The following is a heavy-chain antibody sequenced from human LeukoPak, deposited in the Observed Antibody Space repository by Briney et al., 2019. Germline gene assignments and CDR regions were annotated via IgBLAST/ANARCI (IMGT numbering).Heavy chain of an antibody. V-gene: IGHV1-2*02. J-gene: IGHJ4*02. Sequence: ASVKVSCKASGYSFSGYYMHWVRQAPGQGLEWMGWINPNTGGTNYAQNLQGRVTMTTDTSTSTAYMELRRLRSDDTAVYYCARGYGDYVAIVDYWGQGTLVTVSS. CDR3: ARGYGDYVAIVDY. CDR1: GYSFSGYY. CDR2: INPNTGGT. D-gene: IGHD4-17*01.